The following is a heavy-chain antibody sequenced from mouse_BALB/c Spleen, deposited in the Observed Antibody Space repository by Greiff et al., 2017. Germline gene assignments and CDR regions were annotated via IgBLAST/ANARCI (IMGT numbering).Heavy chain of an antibody. V-gene: IGHV3-2*02. D-gene: IGHD1-1*01. CDR1: GYSITSDYA. CDR2: ISYSGST. J-gene: IGHJ1*01. CDR3: ARSGYSYWYFDV. Sequence: EVQLQQSGPGLVKPSQSLSLTCTVTGYSITSDYAWNWIRQFPGNKLEWMGYISYSGSTSYNPSLKSRISITRDTSKNQFFLQLNSVTTEDTATYYCARSGYSYWYFDVWGAGTTVTVSS.